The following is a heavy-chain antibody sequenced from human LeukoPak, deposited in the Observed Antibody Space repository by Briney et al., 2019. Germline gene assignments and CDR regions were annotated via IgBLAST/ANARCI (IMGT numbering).Heavy chain of an antibody. CDR1: GGSISSSTYY. J-gene: IGHJ4*02. V-gene: IGHV4-39*07. CDR3: AREEGTGFVVVPAAVDY. CDR2: IYYSGST. Sequence: SETRSLTCTVSGGSISSSTYYWGWIRQPPGKGLEWIGSIYYSGSTYYNPSLKSRVTISVDTSKNQLSLKLGSVTAADTAVYYCAREEGTGFVVVPAAVDYWGQGTLVTVSS. D-gene: IGHD2-2*01.